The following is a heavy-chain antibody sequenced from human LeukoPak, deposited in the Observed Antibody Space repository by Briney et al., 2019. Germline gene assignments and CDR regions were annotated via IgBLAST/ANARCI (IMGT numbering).Heavy chain of an antibody. Sequence: GGSLRPSCAASGFTFSNYWMNWVRQAPGKGLEWVANIRQDGSQKYYVDSLKGRFTISRDNSKNTLYLQMKSLRAEDTAVYYCARERNLEIAVAGTIFNYWGQGTLVTVSS. CDR2: IRQDGSQK. CDR1: GFTFSNYW. D-gene: IGHD6-19*01. V-gene: IGHV3-7*01. J-gene: IGHJ4*02. CDR3: ARERNLEIAVAGTIFNY.